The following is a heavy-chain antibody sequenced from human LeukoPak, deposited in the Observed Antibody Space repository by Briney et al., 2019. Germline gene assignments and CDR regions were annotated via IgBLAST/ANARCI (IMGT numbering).Heavy chain of an antibody. Sequence: ASVKVSCKASGYTFTSYGINWVRQAPGQGLGWMGWISAYNGNTNYAHKLQGRVTMTTDTSTSTAYMELRSLRSDDTAMYYCARRIHTNWFDPWGQGTLVTVSS. V-gene: IGHV1-18*01. CDR1: GYTFTSYG. CDR2: ISAYNGNT. CDR3: ARRIHTNWFDP. J-gene: IGHJ5*02.